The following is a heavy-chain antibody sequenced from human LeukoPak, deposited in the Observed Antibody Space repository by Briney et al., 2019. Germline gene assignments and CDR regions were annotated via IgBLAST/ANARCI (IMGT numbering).Heavy chain of an antibody. V-gene: IGHV1-2*02. Sequence: GASVKVSCKASGYTFTGYYMHWVRQAPGQGLEWMGWINPNSGGTNYAQKFQGRVTITADESTSTAYMELSSLRSEDTAVYYCARALDSSGYYYRHWGQGTLVTVSS. D-gene: IGHD3-22*01. CDR1: GYTFTGYY. CDR2: INPNSGGT. J-gene: IGHJ4*02. CDR3: ARALDSSGYYYRH.